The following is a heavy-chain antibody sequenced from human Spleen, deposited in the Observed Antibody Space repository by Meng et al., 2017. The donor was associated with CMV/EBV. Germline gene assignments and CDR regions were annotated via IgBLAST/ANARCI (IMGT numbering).Heavy chain of an antibody. J-gene: IGHJ5*02. Sequence: CAVYGGCFSGYYWSWIRQPPGKGLEWIGEINHSGSTNYNPSLKSRVTISADTSKNQFSLKLNSVTAADTAVYYCARGQQLVRHWFDPWGQGTLVTVSS. CDR1: GGCFSGYY. CDR3: ARGQQLVRHWFDP. V-gene: IGHV4-34*01. CDR2: INHSGST. D-gene: IGHD6-6*01.